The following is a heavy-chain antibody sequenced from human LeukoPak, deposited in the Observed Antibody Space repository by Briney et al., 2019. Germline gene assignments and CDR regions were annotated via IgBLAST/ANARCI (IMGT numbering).Heavy chain of an antibody. CDR3: ARGRNSATY. CDR1: GFTFSDFY. D-gene: IGHD1-26*01. Sequence: PGGALRLSCAASGFTFSDFYMSWIRQAPGKGLEWVSYIGSSSSHTNYADSVKGRFTISRDNARNSLYLQMNSLRDEDTAMYYCARGRNSATYGGQGTLVTVSS. CDR2: IGSSSSHT. V-gene: IGHV3-11*06. J-gene: IGHJ4*02.